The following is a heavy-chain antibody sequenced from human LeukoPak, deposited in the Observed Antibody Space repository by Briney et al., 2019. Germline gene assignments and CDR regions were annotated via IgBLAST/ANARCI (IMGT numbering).Heavy chain of an antibody. V-gene: IGHV1-8*03. J-gene: IGHJ4*02. CDR3: ARGRIAAAGPDFDY. Sequence: GASVKVSCKASGYTFTNYDINWVRQATGQGLEWMGWINPNSDNTGYPQKFQGRVTITWNTSISTAYMELSSLRSEDTAVYYCARGRIAAAGPDFDYWGQGTLVTVSS. D-gene: IGHD6-13*01. CDR2: INPNSDNT. CDR1: GYTFTNYD.